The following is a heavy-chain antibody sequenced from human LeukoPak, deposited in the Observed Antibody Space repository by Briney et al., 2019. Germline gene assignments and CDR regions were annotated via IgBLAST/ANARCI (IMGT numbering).Heavy chain of an antibody. D-gene: IGHD4-17*01. V-gene: IGHV1-8*03. J-gene: IGHJ5*02. CDR2: MNPNSGNA. CDR1: GYTFTSYD. CDR3: ARANYGDSGWFDP. Sequence: ASVKVSCKASGYTFTSYDINWVRQATGQGLEWMGWMNPNSGNAGYAQKFQGRVTITRNTSISTAYMELSSLRSEDTAVYYCARANYGDSGWFDPWGQGTLVSVSS.